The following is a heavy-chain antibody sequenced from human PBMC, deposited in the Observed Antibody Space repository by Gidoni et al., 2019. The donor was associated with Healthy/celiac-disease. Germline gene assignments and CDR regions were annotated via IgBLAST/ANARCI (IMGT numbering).Heavy chain of an antibody. J-gene: IGHJ2*01. CDR1: GFTLSSYA. CDR2: SSGSGGIT. Sequence: EVQLLESGGGLVQPGGSLILSCAASGFTLSSYAMIWVRQAPGKGLEWVSASSGSGGITYYADSVKGRFTISRDNSKNTLYLQMNSLRAEDTAVYYCAKEGDYDILTGYYPSYWYFDLWGRGTLVTVSS. D-gene: IGHD3-9*01. CDR3: AKEGDYDILTGYYPSYWYFDL. V-gene: IGHV3-23*01.